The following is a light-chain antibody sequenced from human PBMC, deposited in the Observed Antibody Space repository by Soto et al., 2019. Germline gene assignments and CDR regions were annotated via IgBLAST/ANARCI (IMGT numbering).Light chain of an antibody. J-gene: IGKJ4*01. CDR2: DAS. CDR3: QQRSNWPLT. Sequence: EIVLTQXPATLSLSPGERATLSCRASQSVSSSLAWYQQRPGQAPRLLIYDASNRATGIPARFSGSGSGTDFTLTISSLEPEDFAVYYCQQRSNWPLTFGGGTKVEIK. V-gene: IGKV3-11*01. CDR1: QSVSSS.